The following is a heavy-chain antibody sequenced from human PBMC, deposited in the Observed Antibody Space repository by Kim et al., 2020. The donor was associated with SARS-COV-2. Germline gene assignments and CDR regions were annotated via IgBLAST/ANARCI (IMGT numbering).Heavy chain of an antibody. Sequence: ASVKVSCKTSGYTFTTFSVHWVRQAPGQGLEWVGIISPSDGATTYAQKFQGRVTMTRDTSTATVYVELSSLTSEDTAIYYCARHYYDGSAYYYYGDYWGQGTLLTVSS. D-gene: IGHD3-22*01. J-gene: IGHJ4*02. CDR2: ISPSDGAT. CDR3: ARHYYDGSAYYYYGDY. V-gene: IGHV1-46*01. CDR1: GYTFTTFS.